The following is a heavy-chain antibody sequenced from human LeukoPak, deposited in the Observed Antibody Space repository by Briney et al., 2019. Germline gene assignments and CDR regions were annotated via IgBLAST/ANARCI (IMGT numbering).Heavy chain of an antibody. J-gene: IGHJ4*02. D-gene: IGHD6-19*01. CDR2: ISSSGSTI. V-gene: IGHV3-48*03. Sequence: GGSLRLSCAASGFTFSTYEMNWVRQAPGKGLEWVSYISSSGSTIYYADSVKGRLTISRDDAKNSLYLQMNSLRAEDTAVYYCARVTRYRSGWFDYWGQGTLVTVSS. CDR1: GFTFSTYE. CDR3: ARVTRYRSGWFDY.